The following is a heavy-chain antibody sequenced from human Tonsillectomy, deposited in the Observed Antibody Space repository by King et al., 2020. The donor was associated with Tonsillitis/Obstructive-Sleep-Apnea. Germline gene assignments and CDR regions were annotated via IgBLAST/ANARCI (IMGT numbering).Heavy chain of an antibody. CDR2: IYWDDDK. CDR1: GFSLSTSGVG. CDR3: AHTEYSGYVVDY. V-gene: IGHV2-5*02. D-gene: IGHD5-12*01. J-gene: IGHJ4*02. Sequence: TLKESGPTVVKPTQTLTLTCTFSGFSLSTSGVGLGWIRQPPGKALDWLALIYWDDDKRYSPSLKSRLTIPKDTSKNQVILTMTNMDPVDTATYYCAHTEYSGYVVDYWGQGTLVTVSS.